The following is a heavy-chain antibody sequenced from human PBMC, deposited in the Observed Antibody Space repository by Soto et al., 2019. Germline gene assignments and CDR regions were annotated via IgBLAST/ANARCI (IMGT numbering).Heavy chain of an antibody. D-gene: IGHD2-2*01. CDR1: GGSISSGGYS. J-gene: IGHJ4*02. CDR3: ARHGCISTSCYAPVPPVLDY. Sequence: NPSETLSLTCAVSGGSISSGGYSWSWIRQPPGKGMEWIGYIYYSGSTYYNPSLKSRVTISVDTSKNQFSLKLSSVTAADTAVYYFARHGCISTSCYAPVPPVLDYWGQGTLVTVSS. V-gene: IGHV4-30-2*03. CDR2: IYYSGST.